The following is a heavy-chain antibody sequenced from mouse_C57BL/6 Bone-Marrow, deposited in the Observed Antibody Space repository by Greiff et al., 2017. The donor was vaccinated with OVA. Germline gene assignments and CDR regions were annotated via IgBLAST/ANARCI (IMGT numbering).Heavy chain of an antibody. CDR2: IHPNSGST. D-gene: IGHD1-1*01. V-gene: IGHV1-64*01. CDR1: GYTFTSYW. J-gene: IGHJ3*01. Sequence: QVQLQQPGAELVKPGASVKLSCKASGYTFTSYWMHWVKQRPGQGLEWIGMIHPNSGSTNYNEKFKSKATLTVDKSSSTAYMQLSSLTSEDSAVYYCARGNPYYYGSRGLFAYWGQGTLVTVSA. CDR3: ARGNPYYYGSRGLFAY.